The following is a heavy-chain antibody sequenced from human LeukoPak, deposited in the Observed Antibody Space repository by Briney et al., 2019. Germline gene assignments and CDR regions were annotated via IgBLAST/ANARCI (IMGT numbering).Heavy chain of an antibody. CDR1: GFTFSSYG. CDR2: IRYDGSNK. Sequence: GGSLRLSCAASGFTFSSYGMHWVRQAPGKGLEWVAFIRYDGSNKYYADSVKGRFTISRGNSKNTLYLQMNSLRAEDTAVYYCAKITQWELDNAFDIWGQGTMVTVSS. V-gene: IGHV3-30*02. J-gene: IGHJ3*02. D-gene: IGHD1-26*01. CDR3: AKITQWELDNAFDI.